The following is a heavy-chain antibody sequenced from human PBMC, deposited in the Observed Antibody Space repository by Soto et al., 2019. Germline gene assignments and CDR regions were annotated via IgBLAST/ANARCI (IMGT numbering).Heavy chain of an antibody. Sequence: SVKVSCKASGGTFNSYTINWVRQAPGRGLEWVGQVVPMYDSVNYAENFQGRVTITADKSTKTAYMELTSLRSEDTALYFCASWRSYSGSYCFDYWGQGTLVTVSS. V-gene: IGHV1-69*06. D-gene: IGHD1-26*01. CDR2: VVPMYDSV. CDR3: ASWRSYSGSYCFDY. J-gene: IGHJ4*02. CDR1: GGTFNSYT.